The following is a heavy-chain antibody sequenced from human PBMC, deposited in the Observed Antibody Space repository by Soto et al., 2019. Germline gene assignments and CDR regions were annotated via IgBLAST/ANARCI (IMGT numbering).Heavy chain of an antibody. CDR2: VNPNGGGT. Sequence: QVQLVQSGAEVKKPGASVKVSCKASGYNFTTYYMHWVRQAPGQGLEWMGIVNPNGGGTSYAQKFQGRVPMTRDTSTSTVYMELTGLRSEDTAVYYCARGGEWLQFDYWGQGTLVTVSS. V-gene: IGHV1-46*01. CDR1: GYNFTTYY. D-gene: IGHD5-12*01. CDR3: ARGGEWLQFDY. J-gene: IGHJ4*02.